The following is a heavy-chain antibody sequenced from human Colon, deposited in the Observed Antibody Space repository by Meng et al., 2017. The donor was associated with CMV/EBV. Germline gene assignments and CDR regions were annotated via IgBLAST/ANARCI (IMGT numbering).Heavy chain of an antibody. CDR1: FTSYD. Sequence: FTSYDLNWVRQATGQVLEWMGWMNPNSGNTGYAQKFQGRVTITRNTSISTAYMELSSLRSEDTAVYYCARGRDCSGGSCYRYGWFDPWGQGTLVTVSS. CDR3: ARGRDCSGGSCYRYGWFDP. V-gene: IGHV1-8*03. D-gene: IGHD2-15*01. CDR2: MNPNSGNT. J-gene: IGHJ5*02.